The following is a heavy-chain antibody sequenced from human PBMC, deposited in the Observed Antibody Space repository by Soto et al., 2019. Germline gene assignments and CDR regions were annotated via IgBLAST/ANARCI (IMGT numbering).Heavy chain of an antibody. CDR2: INAGNGNT. J-gene: IGHJ6*02. CDR3: ARDSSAKGMDV. Sequence: ASVKVSCKASGYTFTSYAMHWVRQAPGQRLEWMGWINAGNGNTKYSQKFQGRVTMTRNTSISTAYMELSSLRSEDTAVYYCARDSSAKGMDVWGQGTTVTVSS. CDR1: GYTFTSYA. D-gene: IGHD2-2*01. V-gene: IGHV1-3*01.